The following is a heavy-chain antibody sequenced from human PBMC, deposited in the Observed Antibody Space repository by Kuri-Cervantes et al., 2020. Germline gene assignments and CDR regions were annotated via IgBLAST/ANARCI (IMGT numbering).Heavy chain of an antibody. Sequence: GESLKISCAASGFTFSSYGMHWVRQAPGKGLEWVAVIWYDGSNKYYADSVKGRFTISRDNSKNSLYLQMYSLRAEDTAVYYCANQSSQWLGMDAFDIWGQGTMVTVSS. CDR2: IWYDGSNK. J-gene: IGHJ3*02. CDR1: GFTFSSYG. CDR3: ANQSSQWLGMDAFDI. D-gene: IGHD6-19*01. V-gene: IGHV3-33*06.